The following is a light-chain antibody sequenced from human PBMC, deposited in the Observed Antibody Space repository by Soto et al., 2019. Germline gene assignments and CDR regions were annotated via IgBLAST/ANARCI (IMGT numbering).Light chain of an antibody. CDR2: DAS. Sequence: DIQMTQSPSPRSASVGDRVTITCRASQSISRWLAWYQQKPGKAPKLLIYDASNLESGAPSRFSGSGSGTKFPPTISSLQPDDFATYYCKKYDDYPRYSFGQGTKRE. CDR3: KKYDDYPRYS. V-gene: IGKV1-5*01. J-gene: IGKJ2*01. CDR1: QSISRW.